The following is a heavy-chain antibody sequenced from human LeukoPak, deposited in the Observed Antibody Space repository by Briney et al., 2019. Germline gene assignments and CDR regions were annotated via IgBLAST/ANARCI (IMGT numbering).Heavy chain of an antibody. Sequence: ASVKVSCKASGYTFTGYYMHWVRQAPGQGLEWMGWINPNSGGTNYAQKFQGRVTMIRDTSISTAYMELSRLRSDDTAVYYCARVSSTSCYAIDYWGQGTLVTVSS. CDR3: ARVSSTSCYAIDY. CDR1: GYTFTGYY. J-gene: IGHJ4*02. CDR2: INPNSGGT. V-gene: IGHV1-2*02. D-gene: IGHD2-2*01.